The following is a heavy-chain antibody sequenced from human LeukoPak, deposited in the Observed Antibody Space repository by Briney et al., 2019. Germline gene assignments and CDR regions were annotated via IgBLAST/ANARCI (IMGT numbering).Heavy chain of an antibody. Sequence: SVKVSCKASGGTFSSYAISWVRQAPGQGLEWMGGIIPIFGTANYAQKFQGRVTIIADKSTSTAYMELSSLRSEDTAVYYCASRMGVDSSSWYGAFDIWGQGTMVTVSS. CDR3: ASRMGVDSSSWYGAFDI. J-gene: IGHJ3*02. V-gene: IGHV1-69*06. D-gene: IGHD6-13*01. CDR2: IIPIFGTA. CDR1: GGTFSSYA.